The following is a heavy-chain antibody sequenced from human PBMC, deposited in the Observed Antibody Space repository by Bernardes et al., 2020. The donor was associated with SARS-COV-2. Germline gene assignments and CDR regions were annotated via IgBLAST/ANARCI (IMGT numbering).Heavy chain of an antibody. D-gene: IGHD6-13*01. CDR2: IHHSGTT. CDR1: GGSISVYY. V-gene: IGHV4-59*01. J-gene: IGHJ2*01. Sequence: SETLSLTCTVSGGSISVYYWSWIRQPPGKGLEWIGYIHHSGTTSYNPSFKSRVTISVDTSKNQLSLKLSSVTAADTAVYYCAREWSSFDHWGRGTLVTVSS. CDR3: AREWSSFDH.